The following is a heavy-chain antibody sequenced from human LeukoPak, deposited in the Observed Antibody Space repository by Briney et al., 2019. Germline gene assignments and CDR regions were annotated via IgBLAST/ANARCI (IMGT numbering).Heavy chain of an antibody. CDR1: GYTFTGYY. J-gene: IGHJ4*02. V-gene: IGHV1-2*02. D-gene: IGHD6-19*01. CDR3: AREWLIVVTGTGHLDY. CDR2: INPNSGGT. Sequence: GASVKVSCKASGYTFTGYYMHWVRQAPGQGLEWMGWINPNSGGTNYAQKFQGRVTMTRDTTISTAYMELSSLRSDDTAVYYCAREWLIVVTGTGHLDYWGQGTLVTVSS.